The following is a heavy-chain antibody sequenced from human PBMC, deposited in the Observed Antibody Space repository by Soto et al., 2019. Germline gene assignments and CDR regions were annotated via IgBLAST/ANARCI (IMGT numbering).Heavy chain of an antibody. CDR1: GGSISSYY. D-gene: IGHD2-15*01. Sequence: QVQLQESGPGLVKPSETLSLTCTVSGGSISSYYWSWIRQPPGKGLEWIGYIYYSGSTNYNPSLKSRVTISVDTSKNQFSLKLSSVTAADTAVYYCARKVAGYFDLWGRGTLVTVSS. CDR3: ARKVAGYFDL. J-gene: IGHJ2*01. V-gene: IGHV4-59*01. CDR2: IYYSGST.